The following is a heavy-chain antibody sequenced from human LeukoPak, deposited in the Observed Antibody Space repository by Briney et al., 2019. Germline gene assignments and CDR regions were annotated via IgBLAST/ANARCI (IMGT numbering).Heavy chain of an antibody. Sequence: PSETLSLTCTVSGGSISSYYWSWIRQPPGKGLEWIGYIYYSGSTNYNPSLKSRVTISVDTSKNQFSLKLSSVTAADTAVYYCARLGVVPAAGVYYYYGMDVWGQGTTVTVSS. D-gene: IGHD2-2*01. CDR3: ARLGVVPAAGVYYYYGMDV. J-gene: IGHJ6*02. CDR1: GGSISSYY. CDR2: IYYSGST. V-gene: IGHV4-59*01.